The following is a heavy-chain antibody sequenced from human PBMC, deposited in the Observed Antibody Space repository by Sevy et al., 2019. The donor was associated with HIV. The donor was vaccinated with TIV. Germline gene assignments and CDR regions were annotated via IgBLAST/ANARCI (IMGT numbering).Heavy chain of an antibody. Sequence: SGPTLVNPTQTLTLTCTFSGFSLSTSGMCVSWIRQPPGKALEWLALIDWDDDKYYSTSLKTRLTISKDTSKNQVVLTMPNMDPVDTATYYCSRLQYYYDNSGYWAFDYWGQGTLVTVSS. CDR2: IDWDDDK. CDR1: GFSLSTSGMC. V-gene: IGHV2-70*13. J-gene: IGHJ4*02. CDR3: SRLQYYYDNSGYWAFDY. D-gene: IGHD3-22*01.